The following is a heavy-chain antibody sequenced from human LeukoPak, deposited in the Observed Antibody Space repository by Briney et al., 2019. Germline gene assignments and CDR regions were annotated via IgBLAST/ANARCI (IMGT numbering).Heavy chain of an antibody. V-gene: IGHV3-30-3*01. Sequence: GGSLRLSCAASGFTFSSYATHWVRQAPGKGLEWVAVISYDGSNKYYADSVKGRFTISRDNSKNTLYLQMNSLRAEDTAVYYCARDFRFYDFWSGYYGGYFDYWGQGTLVTVSS. CDR1: GFTFSSYA. D-gene: IGHD3-3*01. CDR2: ISYDGSNK. CDR3: ARDFRFYDFWSGYYGGYFDY. J-gene: IGHJ4*02.